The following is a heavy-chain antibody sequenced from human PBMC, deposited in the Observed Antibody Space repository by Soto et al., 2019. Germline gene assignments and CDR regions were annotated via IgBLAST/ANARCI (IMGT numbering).Heavy chain of an antibody. V-gene: IGHV3-30-3*01. CDR1: GFTFSDYA. J-gene: IGHJ4*02. CDR3: AREWGNCHSCGGGFLDY. D-gene: IGHD2-15*01. Sequence: QVQLVESGGGVVQPGRSLRLSCTASGFTFSDYAMHWVRQAPGKGLEWVAVVSFDGTNQYYPDSVKGRFTISRDNSKNTLYVQMNTLRAEDTAVYYCAREWGNCHSCGGGFLDYWGKGTLVTVSS. CDR2: VSFDGTNQ.